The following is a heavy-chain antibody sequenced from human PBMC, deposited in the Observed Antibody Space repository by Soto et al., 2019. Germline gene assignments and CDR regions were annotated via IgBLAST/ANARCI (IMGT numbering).Heavy chain of an antibody. Sequence: SETLSLTCTVSGGSISSYYWSWIRQPPGKGLEWIGYIYYSGSTNYNPSLKSRVTISVDTSKNQFSLKLSSVTAADTAVYYCARFLLRYFDWQTRALMVFWGKGTPVTVSS. CDR1: GGSISSYY. V-gene: IGHV4-59*08. CDR3: ARFLLRYFDWQTRALMVF. J-gene: IGHJ6*04. CDR2: IYYSGST. D-gene: IGHD3-9*01.